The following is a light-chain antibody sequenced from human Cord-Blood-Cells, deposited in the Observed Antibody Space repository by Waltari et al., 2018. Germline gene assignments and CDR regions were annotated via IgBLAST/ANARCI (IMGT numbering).Light chain of an antibody. J-gene: IGKJ4*01. CDR1: QSVSSN. V-gene: IGKV3-15*01. Sequence: EIVMTQSPATLSESQGERATLSCRASQSVSSNLAWYQQKPGQAPRLLIYGASTRATGIPARFSGSGSGTEFTLTISSLQSEDFAVYYCQQYNNWPLTFGGGTKVEIK. CDR2: GAS. CDR3: QQYNNWPLT.